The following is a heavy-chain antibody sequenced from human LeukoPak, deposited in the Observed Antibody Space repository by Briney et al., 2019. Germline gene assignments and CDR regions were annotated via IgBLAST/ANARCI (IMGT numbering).Heavy chain of an antibody. D-gene: IGHD6-19*01. CDR2: ISSSSSYI. CDR1: GFTFSSYS. J-gene: IGHJ4*02. Sequence: GGSLRLSCAASGFTFSSYSMNWVRQAPGKGLEWVSSISSSSSYIYYADSVKGRFTISRDNAKNSLYLQMNSLRAEDTAVYYCARGAVAGSLSLDYWGQGTLVTVSS. CDR3: ARGAVAGSLSLDY. V-gene: IGHV3-21*01.